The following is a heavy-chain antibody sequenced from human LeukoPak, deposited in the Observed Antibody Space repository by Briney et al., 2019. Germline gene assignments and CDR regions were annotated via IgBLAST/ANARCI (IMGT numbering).Heavy chain of an antibody. Sequence: GESLMISCKGSGYSFTSYWIGWVRPMPGEGLEWVGIIYPDDSDTRYSPSFQDQVIISADKSISTAYLQWSSLKASDTAMYYCARHYPGGDYFIDYWGQGTLVTVSS. CDR3: ARHYPGGDYFIDY. V-gene: IGHV5-51*01. D-gene: IGHD4-17*01. J-gene: IGHJ4*02. CDR2: IYPDDSDT. CDR1: GYSFTSYW.